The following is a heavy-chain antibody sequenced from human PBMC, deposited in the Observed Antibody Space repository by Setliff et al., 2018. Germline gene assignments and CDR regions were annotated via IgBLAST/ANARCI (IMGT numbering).Heavy chain of an antibody. D-gene: IGHD6-13*01. CDR1: GYTLTELS. Sequence: VKVSCKVSGYTLTELSRHWVRQAPGKGLEWMGGFDPEDGETIYAQKFQGRVTMTEDTSTDTAYMELSSLRSEDTAVYYCATNAGRSSSWYPRRPGEGHAFDIWGQGTMVTVSS. CDR3: ATNAGRSSSWYPRRPGEGHAFDI. V-gene: IGHV1-24*01. J-gene: IGHJ3*02. CDR2: FDPEDGET.